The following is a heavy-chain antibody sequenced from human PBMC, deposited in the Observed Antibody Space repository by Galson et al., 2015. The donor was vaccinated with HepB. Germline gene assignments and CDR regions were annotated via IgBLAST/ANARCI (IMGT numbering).Heavy chain of an antibody. CDR1: GDSVSSNSAA. V-gene: IGHV6-1*01. CDR3: ARGSGRYAMDV. J-gene: IGHJ6*02. D-gene: IGHD3-10*01. Sequence: CAISGDSVSSNSAAWNWIRHSPSRGLEWLGRTYYRSKWYNDYAVSVRSRITINPDTSKNQFSLQLRSVTPDDTAVCYCARGSGRYAMDVWGQGTTVTVSS. CDR2: TYYRSKWYN.